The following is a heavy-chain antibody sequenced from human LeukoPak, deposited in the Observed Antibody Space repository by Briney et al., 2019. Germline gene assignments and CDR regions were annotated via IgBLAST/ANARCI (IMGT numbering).Heavy chain of an antibody. CDR2: ISSTSSYI. D-gene: IGHD2-2*01. Sequence: GGSLRLSCAASGFTFSNYFMNWVRQAPGKGLEWVSSISSTSSYIYYADSVKGRFTISRDNAKNSLYLQMNSLRAEDAAVYYCALIATAAYDYWGEGTLVTVSS. CDR1: GFTFSNYF. CDR3: ALIATAAYDY. V-gene: IGHV3-21*01. J-gene: IGHJ4*02.